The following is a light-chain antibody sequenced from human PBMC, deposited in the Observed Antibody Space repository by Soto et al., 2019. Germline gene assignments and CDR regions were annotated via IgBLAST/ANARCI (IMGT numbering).Light chain of an antibody. CDR2: GVS. Sequence: EIVLTQSPGTLSLSPGERATLSCMASQSVSHSYLAGYQQEPGQAPRFLMHGVSIRAPGIPDRFSGSGSGTDFTLNISRLEHEDFAAYSCQMYGNSPWTFDQGNKVEIK. J-gene: IGKJ1*01. CDR1: QSVSHSY. V-gene: IGKV3-20*01. CDR3: QMYGNSPWT.